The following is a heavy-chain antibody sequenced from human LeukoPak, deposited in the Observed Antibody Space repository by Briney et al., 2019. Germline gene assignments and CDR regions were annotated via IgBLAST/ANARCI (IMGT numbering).Heavy chain of an antibody. CDR1: GFPFSSYW. V-gene: IGHV3-7*01. CDR3: ARISARNAFDI. J-gene: IGHJ3*02. Sequence: GGSLRLSCVASGFPFSSYWMTWVRQAPGKGLEWVANIKQDGSKKSYVDSVKGRFTISRDNAKNSLYLQMNSLRAEDTAIYYCARISARNAFDIWGQGTMVTVSS. D-gene: IGHD6-6*01. CDR2: IKQDGSKK.